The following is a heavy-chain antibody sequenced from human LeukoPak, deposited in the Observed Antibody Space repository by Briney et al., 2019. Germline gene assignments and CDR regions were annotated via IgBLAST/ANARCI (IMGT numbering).Heavy chain of an antibody. CDR1: GYTFTSYG. Sequence: ASVKVSCKASGYTFTSYGISWVRQAPGQGLEWMGWISAYNGNTNYAQKFQGRVTMTRDTSTSTVYMELSSLRSEDTAVYYCAREGRTYYDFWSGYYLVWGQGTLVTVSS. D-gene: IGHD3-3*01. V-gene: IGHV1-18*01. CDR3: AREGRTYYDFWSGYYLV. J-gene: IGHJ4*02. CDR2: ISAYNGNT.